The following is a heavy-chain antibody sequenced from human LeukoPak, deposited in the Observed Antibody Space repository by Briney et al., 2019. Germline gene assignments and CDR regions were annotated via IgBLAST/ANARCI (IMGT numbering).Heavy chain of an antibody. CDR3: ARRAVYGVYGY. D-gene: IGHD4-17*01. V-gene: IGHV4-39*01. CDR2: IYYSGNT. J-gene: IGHJ4*02. CDR1: GDSVSGTSYY. Sequence: PSETLSLTCTVSGDSVSGTSYYWGWIRQPPGKGLEWTGSIYYSGNTYYNPSLKSRVTISMDTSKNQFSLKLSYVTAADTAVYYCARRAVYGVYGYWGQGTLVTVSS.